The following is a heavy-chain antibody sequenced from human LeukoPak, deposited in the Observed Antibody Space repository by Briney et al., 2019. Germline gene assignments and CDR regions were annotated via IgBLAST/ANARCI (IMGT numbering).Heavy chain of an antibody. V-gene: IGHV4-59*01. CDR3: ARYNGGGSGDYYYYGMDV. CDR2: IYYSGST. J-gene: IGHJ6*02. D-gene: IGHD2-15*01. Sequence: SETLSLTCTVSGGSISSYYWSWIRQPPGTGLEWIGYIYYSGSTNYNPSLKSRVTISVDTSKNQFSLKLSSVTAADTAVYYCARYNGGGSGDYYYYGMDVWGQGTTVTVSS. CDR1: GGSISSYY.